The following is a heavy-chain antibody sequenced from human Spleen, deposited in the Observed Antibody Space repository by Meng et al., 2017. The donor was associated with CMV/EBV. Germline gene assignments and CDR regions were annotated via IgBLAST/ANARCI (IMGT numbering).Heavy chain of an antibody. Sequence: SETLSLTCTISGGSISSSTYYWGWIRQPPGKGLEWIGSIYNGGSTYYNPSLKSRVTISVDTSKNQFSLKLSSATAADTAVYYCARGYDSSGYDHLYYYYAMDVWGQGTTVTVSS. CDR1: GGSISSSTYY. CDR2: IYNGGST. CDR3: ARGYDSSGYDHLYYYYAMDV. D-gene: IGHD3-22*01. J-gene: IGHJ6*02. V-gene: IGHV4-39*07.